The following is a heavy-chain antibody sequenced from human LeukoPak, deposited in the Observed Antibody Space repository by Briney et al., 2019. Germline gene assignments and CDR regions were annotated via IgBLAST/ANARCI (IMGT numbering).Heavy chain of an antibody. CDR2: IYTGGIT. CDR1: GFTFSSYA. CDR3: ARENLVH. J-gene: IGHJ4*02. Sequence: PGGSLRLSCAASGFTFSSYAMSWVRQAPGRGLEWVSVIYTGGITKYADSVKGRFTISRDNSKSTVYLQMNNLSDEDTGVYFCARENLVHWGQGTLVIVSS. D-gene: IGHD1-14*01. V-gene: IGHV3-66*01.